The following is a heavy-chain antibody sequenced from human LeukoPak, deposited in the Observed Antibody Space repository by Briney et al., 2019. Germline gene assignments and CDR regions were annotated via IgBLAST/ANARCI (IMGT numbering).Heavy chain of an antibody. CDR1: GFTFSDYY. V-gene: IGHV3-11*01. D-gene: IGHD6-19*01. Sequence: PGGSLRLSCAASGFTFSDYYMSWIRQAPGKGLEWASYISSSGSTIYYADSVKGRFTISRDNAKNSLYLQMNSLRAEDTAVYYCARAKAEYSSGWTRQVFFDYWGQGTLVTVSS. J-gene: IGHJ4*02. CDR2: ISSSGSTI. CDR3: ARAKAEYSSGWTRQVFFDY.